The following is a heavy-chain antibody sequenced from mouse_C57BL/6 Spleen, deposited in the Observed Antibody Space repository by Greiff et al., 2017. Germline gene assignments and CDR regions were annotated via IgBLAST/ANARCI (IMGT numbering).Heavy chain of an antibody. V-gene: IGHV1-4*01. CDR1: GYTFTSYT. CDR2: INPSSGYT. CDR3: ARGVYSNFFAY. D-gene: IGHD2-5*01. J-gene: IGHJ3*01. Sequence: VQLQESGAELARPGASVKMSCKASGYTFTSYTMHWVKQRPGQGLEWIGYINPSSGYTKYNQKFKDKATLTADKSSSTAYMQLSSLTSEDSAVYYCARGVYSNFFAYWGQGTLVTVSA.